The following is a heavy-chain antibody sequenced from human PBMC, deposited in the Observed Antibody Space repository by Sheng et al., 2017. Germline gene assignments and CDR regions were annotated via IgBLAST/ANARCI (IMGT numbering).Heavy chain of an antibody. J-gene: IGHJ5*02. V-gene: IGHV4-39*07. CDR2: IYYSGST. Sequence: QLQLQESGPGLVKPSETLSLTCTVSGGSISSSIYYWGWIRQPPGKGLEWIGSIYYSGSTYYNPSLKSRVTISVDTSKNQFSLKLGSVTAADTAVYYCARGAPNYFDIIHWVDPWGQGALVTVSS. CDR3: ARGAPNYFDIIHWVDP. CDR1: GGSISSSIYY. D-gene: IGHD3-22*01.